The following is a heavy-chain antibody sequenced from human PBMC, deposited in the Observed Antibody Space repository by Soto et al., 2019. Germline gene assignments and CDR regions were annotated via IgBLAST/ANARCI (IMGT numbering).Heavy chain of an antibody. CDR3: ARDVQNYENAFDI. J-gene: IGHJ3*02. V-gene: IGHV4-59*01. Sequence: ETLSLTCTFSVGSISSYYWSWIRQPPGKGLEWIGYIYYSGSTNYNPSLKSRVTISVDTSKNQFSLKLSSVTAADTAVYYCARDVQNYENAFDIWGQGTMVTVSS. CDR2: IYYSGST. D-gene: IGHD3-3*01. CDR1: VGSISSYY.